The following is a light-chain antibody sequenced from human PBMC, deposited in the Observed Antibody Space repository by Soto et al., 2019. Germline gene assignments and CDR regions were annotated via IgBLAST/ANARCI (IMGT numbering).Light chain of an antibody. J-gene: IGLJ1*01. V-gene: IGLV2-8*01. CDR2: GVT. CDR1: SSDVGAYTY. Sequence: QSVLTQPPSASGSPGQSVTISCTGTSSDVGAYTYVSWYQQHPGKASKLMIYGVTERPSGVPDRFSGSKSGNTSSLIVSGLQTEDEAYSYCSSYAGRNNYDSGTGTKVTVL. CDR3: SSYAGRNNYD.